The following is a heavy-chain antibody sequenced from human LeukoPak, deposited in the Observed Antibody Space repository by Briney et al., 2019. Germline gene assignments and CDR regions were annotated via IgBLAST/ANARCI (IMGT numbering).Heavy chain of an antibody. CDR1: GGSISSYY. V-gene: IGHV4-59*12. CDR2: IYYSGST. D-gene: IGHD2-2*01. J-gene: IGHJ4*02. Sequence: SETLSLTCTVSGGSISSYYWSWIRQPPGKGLEWIGYIYYSGSTNYNPSLKSRVTISVDTSKNQFSLKLSSVTAADTAVYYCARDVVAARGSFDYWGQGTLVTVSS. CDR3: ARDVVAARGSFDY.